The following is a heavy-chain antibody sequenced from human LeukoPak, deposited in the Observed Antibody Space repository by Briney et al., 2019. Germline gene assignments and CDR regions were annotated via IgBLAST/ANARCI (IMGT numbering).Heavy chain of an antibody. D-gene: IGHD6-13*01. Sequence: SETLSLTCTVSGDSISTSNCYWAWIRQPPGKGLEWIGSIYYSGITYYNASLKSRVTTSLDTSKNQLSLKVNSVTAADTAVYYCASGYTSTWYLVLAYWGQGTLVTVSS. CDR2: IYYSGIT. CDR3: ASGYTSTWYLVLAY. CDR1: GDSISTSNCY. J-gene: IGHJ1*01. V-gene: IGHV4-39*07.